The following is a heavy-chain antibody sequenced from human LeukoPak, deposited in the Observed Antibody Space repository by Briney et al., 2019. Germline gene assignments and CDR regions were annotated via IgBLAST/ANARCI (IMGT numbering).Heavy chain of an antibody. D-gene: IGHD7-27*01. V-gene: IGHV3-30*02. J-gene: IGHJ5*02. Sequence: GGSLRLSCAASGFTFSSYGMHWVRQAPGKGLEWVAFIRYDGSNKYYADSVKGRFTISRDNSKNTLYLQMNSLRAEDTAVYYCAKDPVPRALLSTGLDPWGQGTLVTVSS. CDR2: IRYDGSNK. CDR3: AKDPVPRALLSTGLDP. CDR1: GFTFSSYG.